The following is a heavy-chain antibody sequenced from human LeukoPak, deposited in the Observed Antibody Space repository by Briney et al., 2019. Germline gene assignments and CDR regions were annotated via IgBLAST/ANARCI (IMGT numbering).Heavy chain of an antibody. J-gene: IGHJ3*02. CDR3: ARGCNYYDSSGYCAFDI. Sequence: ASVKVSCKTSGYSFTNYGITWVRQAPGQGLEWMGWISGYNSKTFYAQNFQGRVTMTTDTSISTAYMELSRLRSDDTAVYYCARGCNYYDSSGYCAFDIWGQGTMVTVSS. D-gene: IGHD3-22*01. CDR1: GYSFTNYG. V-gene: IGHV1-18*01. CDR2: ISGYNSKT.